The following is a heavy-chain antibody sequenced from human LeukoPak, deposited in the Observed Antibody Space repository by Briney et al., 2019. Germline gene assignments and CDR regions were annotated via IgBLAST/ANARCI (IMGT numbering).Heavy chain of an antibody. CDR1: GASISTYY. V-gene: IGHV4-59*01. CDR3: ARGGSSWYADY. J-gene: IGHJ4*02. Sequence: PSETLSLTCSVSGASISTYYWSWIRQPPEKGLEWIGYIHYSGSTSYNPSLKSRVTMSVDTSNDQFSLKVSSVTAADTAVYYCARGGSSWYADYWGQGTLVTVS. D-gene: IGHD6-13*01. CDR2: IHYSGST.